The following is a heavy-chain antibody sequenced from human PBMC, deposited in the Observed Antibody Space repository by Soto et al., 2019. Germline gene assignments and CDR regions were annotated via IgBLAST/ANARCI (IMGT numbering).Heavy chain of an antibody. CDR1: GYTFTSYG. J-gene: IGHJ6*02. CDR3: ASTLAAMDV. Sequence: QVQLVQSGAEVKKPGASVKVSCKASGYTFTSYGISWVRQAPGQGLEWMGWIRAYNGNTNYAQKLQGRATITTDTSATTAYRELRILSSDDTVGNYCASTLAAMDVWGQGTTVTVSS. CDR2: IRAYNGNT. V-gene: IGHV1-18*01. D-gene: IGHD2-15*01.